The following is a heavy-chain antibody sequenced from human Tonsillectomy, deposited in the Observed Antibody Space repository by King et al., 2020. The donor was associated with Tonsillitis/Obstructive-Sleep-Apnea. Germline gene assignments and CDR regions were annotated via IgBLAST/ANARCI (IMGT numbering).Heavy chain of an antibody. Sequence: VQLVESGGGVVQPGRSLRLSCAASGFTFSSYAMHWVRQAPGKGLEGVAVISYDGSNKYYADSVKGRFTISRDNSKNTLYLQMNSLRAEDTAVYYCARTQGGDDIVLVAEQQTLNDAFDIWGQGTMVTVSS. CDR2: ISYDGSNK. J-gene: IGHJ3*02. CDR1: GFTFSSYA. D-gene: IGHD2-8*02. CDR3: ARTQGGDDIVLVAEQQTLNDAFDI. V-gene: IGHV3-30*01.